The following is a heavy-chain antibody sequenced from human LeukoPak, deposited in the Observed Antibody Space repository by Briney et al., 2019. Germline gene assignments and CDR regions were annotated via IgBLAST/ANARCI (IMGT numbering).Heavy chain of an antibody. CDR2: ISWSSGSI. V-gene: IGHV3-9*01. J-gene: IGHJ4*02. D-gene: IGHD5-18*01. CDR1: GFTFDDYA. CDR3: AKDSTAMGPDY. Sequence: PGRSLRLSCAASGFTFDDYATHWVRQAPGKGLEWVSGISWSSGSIGYADSVKGRFTISRDNARSSLYLQMNSLRAEDTALYYCAKDSTAMGPDYWGQGTLVTVSS.